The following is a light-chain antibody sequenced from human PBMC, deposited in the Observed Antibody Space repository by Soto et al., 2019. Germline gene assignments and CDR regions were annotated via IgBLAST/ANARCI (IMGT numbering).Light chain of an antibody. CDR2: RGS. J-gene: IGKJ4*01. CDR1: QNINTW. Sequence: DIQMTQSPLTLSASVGDRVTITCRASQNINTWLAWYQQKPGRAPRLLIYRGSELESGVPSRFSGSGSGTVFTLTIDSLQPDDFATYYCQQYNGFSATFGGGTKVDI. CDR3: QQYNGFSAT. V-gene: IGKV1-5*03.